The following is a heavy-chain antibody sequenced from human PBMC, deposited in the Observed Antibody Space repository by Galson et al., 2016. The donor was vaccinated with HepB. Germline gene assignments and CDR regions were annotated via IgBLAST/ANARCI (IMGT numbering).Heavy chain of an antibody. Sequence: SLRLSCAASGFTFINAWMTWVRQAPGKGLEWVGRIKSKTDGVTTDYGAPVRGRFTISRDDSKNTVYLQMNRLKSEDTAVYYCTTGLEKVLQFDAFDIWGQGTMVTVSS. D-gene: IGHD5-24*01. CDR3: TTGLEKVLQFDAFDI. CDR2: IKSKTDGVTT. J-gene: IGHJ3*02. V-gene: IGHV3-15*01. CDR1: GFTFINAW.